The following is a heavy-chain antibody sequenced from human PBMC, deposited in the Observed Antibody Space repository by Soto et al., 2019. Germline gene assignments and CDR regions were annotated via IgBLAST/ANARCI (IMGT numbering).Heavy chain of an antibody. CDR2: IYDTGISGYTPST. J-gene: IGHJ6*02. CDR1: DGSITSSY. Sequence: LSGNLYITCTVYDGSITSSYWSWIRRPPGKGLEWIAYIYDTGISGYTPSTSYNPSLKSRVTMSVDTSKSQFSLKLTSVTAADTAVYYCARGEDAFFYYGLDVWGQGFTVT. CDR3: ARGEDAFFYYGLDV. V-gene: IGHV4-59*01.